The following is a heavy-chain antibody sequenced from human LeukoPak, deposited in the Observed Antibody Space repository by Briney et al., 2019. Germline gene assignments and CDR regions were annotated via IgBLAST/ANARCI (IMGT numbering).Heavy chain of an antibody. V-gene: IGHV3-21*01. CDR1: GFTFSSYS. CDR2: ISSSSSYI. D-gene: IGHD2-15*01. J-gene: IGHJ4*02. Sequence: GGSLRLSCAASGFTFSSYSMNWVRQAPGKGLEWVSSISSSSSYIYYADSVKGRFTIPRDNAKNSLYLQMNSLRAEDTAVYYCASVGYCSGGSCYDFDYWGQGTLVTVSS. CDR3: ASVGYCSGGSCYDFDY.